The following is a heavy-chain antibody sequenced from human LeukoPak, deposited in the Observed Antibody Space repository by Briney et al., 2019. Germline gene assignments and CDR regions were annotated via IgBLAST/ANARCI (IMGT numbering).Heavy chain of an antibody. J-gene: IGHJ5*02. CDR2: IIPIFGTA. V-gene: IGHV1-69*06. CDR3: ARDRIAAATTYNWFDP. CDR1: GGTFSSYA. D-gene: IGHD6-13*01. Sequence: SVKVSCKASGGTFSSYAISWVRQAPGQGLEWMGGIIPIFGTANYAQKFQGRVTITADKSTGTAYMELSSLRSEDTAVYYCARDRIAAATTYNWFDPWGQGTLVTVSS.